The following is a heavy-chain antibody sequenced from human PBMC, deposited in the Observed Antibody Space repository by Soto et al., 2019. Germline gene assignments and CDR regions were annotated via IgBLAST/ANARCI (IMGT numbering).Heavy chain of an antibody. Sequence: SVKVSCKASGYTFTYRYLHWVRQAPGQALEWMGWITPFNGNTNYAQKFQDRVTITRDRSMSTAYMELSSLRSEDTAMYYCASMELDQGYYFDYWGQGTLVTVFS. J-gene: IGHJ4*02. V-gene: IGHV1-45*02. CDR1: GYTFTYRY. D-gene: IGHD1-7*01. CDR3: ASMELDQGYYFDY. CDR2: ITPFNGNT.